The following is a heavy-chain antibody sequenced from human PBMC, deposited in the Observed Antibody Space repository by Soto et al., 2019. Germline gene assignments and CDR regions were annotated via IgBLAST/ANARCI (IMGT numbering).Heavy chain of an antibody. D-gene: IGHD3-22*01. CDR1: GFTFSSYE. CDR3: VRSPQPMIVVVVTSRYGMDV. V-gene: IGHV3-48*03. Sequence: GGSLRLSCAASGFTFSSYEMNWVRQAPGKGLEWVSYISSSGSTIYYADSVKGRFTISRDNAKNSLYLQMNSLRAEDTAVYYCVRSPQPMIVVVVTSRYGMDVWGQGTTVTVSS. CDR2: ISSSGSTI. J-gene: IGHJ6*02.